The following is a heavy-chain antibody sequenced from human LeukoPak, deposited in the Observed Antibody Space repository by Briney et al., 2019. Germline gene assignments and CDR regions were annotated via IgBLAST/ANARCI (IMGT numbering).Heavy chain of an antibody. CDR2: IYLGGST. V-gene: IGHV4-4*07. J-gene: IGHJ4*02. CDR3: ARVLHQ. CDR1: GGSMNSDY. Sequence: SETLSLTRTVSGGSMNSDYWTWIRQPAGKGLEWIGLIYLGGSTNYNPSLKSRVTMSLDTSKNQFSLELRSVTAADTAVYYCARVLHQWGQGALVIVSS.